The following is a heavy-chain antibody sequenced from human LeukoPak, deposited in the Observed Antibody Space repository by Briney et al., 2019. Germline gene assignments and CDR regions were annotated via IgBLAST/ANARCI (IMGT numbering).Heavy chain of an antibody. CDR2: ISSSGSTI. J-gene: IGHJ3*02. CDR1: GFTFSDYY. CDR3: AKVTIGGRDGAFDI. D-gene: IGHD3-10*01. Sequence: PGGSLRLSCAASGFTFSDYYMSWIRQAPGKGLEWVSYISSSGSTIYYADSVKGRFTISRDNAKNSLYLQMNSLRVEDTAVYYCAKVTIGGRDGAFDIWGQGTMVTVSS. V-gene: IGHV3-11*04.